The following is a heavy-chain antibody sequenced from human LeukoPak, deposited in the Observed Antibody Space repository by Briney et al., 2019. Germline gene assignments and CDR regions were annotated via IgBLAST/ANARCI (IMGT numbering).Heavy chain of an antibody. Sequence: GRSLRLSCAASGVTFSAYAMHWVRQAPGKGLEWVAVISYDGSNEYYGDSVKGRFNIARANSKNTLYLQMNSLRAEDKAIYYCGRDNRGEGPRNGRIEYWGQGILVTVSS. J-gene: IGHJ4*02. CDR1: GVTFSAYA. CDR3: GRDNRGEGPRNGRIEY. V-gene: IGHV3-30-3*01. CDR2: ISYDGSNE. D-gene: IGHD1-14*01.